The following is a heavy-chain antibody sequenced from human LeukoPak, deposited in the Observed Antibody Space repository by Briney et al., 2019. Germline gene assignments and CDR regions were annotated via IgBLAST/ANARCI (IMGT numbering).Heavy chain of an antibody. Sequence: GGSLRLSCAASGFTFSSYIMNWVRQAPGKGLEWVSSISSSSYIYYADSVKGRFTISRDNAKNSLYLQMNSLRAEDTAVYYCARGNGYNYHGNGYWGQGTLVTVSS. CDR1: GFTFSSYI. D-gene: IGHD5-12*01. CDR3: ARGNGYNYHGNGY. CDR2: ISSSSYI. V-gene: IGHV3-21*01. J-gene: IGHJ4*02.